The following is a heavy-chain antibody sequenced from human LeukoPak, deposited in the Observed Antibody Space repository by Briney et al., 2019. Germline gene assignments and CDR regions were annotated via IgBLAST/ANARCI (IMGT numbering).Heavy chain of an antibody. CDR2: IKRKPDGRPP. Sequence: SGGSLPHPRAACGFTFTNAWMRWVRPPPATGRAGVGRIKRKPDGRPPDFAAPVKGRFSISRDDSKSTLYLQMNSLKTGDTAVYYCTTRRLPEVVPDFDQWGGGVRVSVSS. CDR1: GFTFTNAW. J-gene: IGHJ4*02. D-gene: IGHD2-15*01. V-gene: IGHV3-15*01. CDR3: TTRRLPEVVPDFDQ.